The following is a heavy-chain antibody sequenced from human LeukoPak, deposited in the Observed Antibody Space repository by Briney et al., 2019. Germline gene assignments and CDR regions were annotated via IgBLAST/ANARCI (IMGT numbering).Heavy chain of an antibody. V-gene: IGHV4-59*01. CDR1: GGSISSYY. D-gene: IGHD3-22*01. Sequence: PSETLSLTCTVSGGSISSYYWSWIRQPPGKGLEWIGYIYYSGSTNYNPSLKNRVTISVDTSKNQFSLKLSSVTAADTAVYYCARDRGSYYPGGSFDYWGQGTLVTVSS. CDR3: ARDRGSYYPGGSFDY. J-gene: IGHJ4*02. CDR2: IYYSGST.